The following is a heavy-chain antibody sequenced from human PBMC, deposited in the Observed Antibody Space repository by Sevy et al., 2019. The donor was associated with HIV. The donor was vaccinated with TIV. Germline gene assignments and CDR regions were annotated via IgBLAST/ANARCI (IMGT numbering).Heavy chain of an antibody. J-gene: IGHJ6*02. V-gene: IGHV1-46*01. D-gene: IGHD2-15*01. CDR2: INPSGGST. Sequence: ASVKVSCKASGYTFTSYYIHWVRQAPGQGLEWMGIINPSGGSTSYAQKFQGRVTMTRDTSTSTVNMEMSSLRSGDTAVYYCARGGGVVVGATVSGMDVWGQGTTVTVSS. CDR3: ARGGGVVVGATVSGMDV. CDR1: GYTFTSYY.